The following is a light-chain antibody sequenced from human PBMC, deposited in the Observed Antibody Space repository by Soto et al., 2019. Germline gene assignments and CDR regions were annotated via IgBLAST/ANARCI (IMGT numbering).Light chain of an antibody. CDR1: TSNIGNNY. CDR2: DNN. CDR3: GTWDSSLSVGV. V-gene: IGLV1-51*01. J-gene: IGLJ7*01. Sequence: QSALTQPPSVSAAPGQKVTISCSGSTSNIGNNYVSWYQHVPGTAPKLLIYDNNERPSGIPDRFFASKSRTSATLGITGLQTGDEADYYCGTWDSSLSVGVFGGGTQLTVL.